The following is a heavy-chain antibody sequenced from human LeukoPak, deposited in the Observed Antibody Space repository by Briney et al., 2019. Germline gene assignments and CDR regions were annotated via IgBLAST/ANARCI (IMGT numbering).Heavy chain of an antibody. Sequence: SETLSLTCTVSGGSIRSGDYYWTWIRQHPEKGLEWIGYIHYTGSTYYNPSLKSRVSISHDKSKNQFSLKLSSVTVADTAVYYCARGGTGDYYDSSGYHYYFDFWGQGTLVAVSS. V-gene: IGHV4-31*03. D-gene: IGHD3-22*01. CDR1: GGSIRSGDYY. CDR2: IHYTGST. J-gene: IGHJ4*02. CDR3: ARGGTGDYYDSSGYHYYFDF.